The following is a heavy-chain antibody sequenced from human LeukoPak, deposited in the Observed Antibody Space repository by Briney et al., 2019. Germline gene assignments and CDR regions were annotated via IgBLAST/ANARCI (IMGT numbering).Heavy chain of an antibody. V-gene: IGHV1-46*01. CDR3: ARVGQQLAHYFDY. CDR2: INPSGGSS. J-gene: IGHJ4*02. CDR1: GYIFTSYY. Sequence: ASVKVSCKASGYIFTSYYVHWVRQAPGQGLEWMGMINPSGGSSTYAQEFQCRVNMTRDTSTSTVYMELSSLRSEDTAVYYCARVGQQLAHYFDYWGQGTLVTVSS. D-gene: IGHD6-13*01.